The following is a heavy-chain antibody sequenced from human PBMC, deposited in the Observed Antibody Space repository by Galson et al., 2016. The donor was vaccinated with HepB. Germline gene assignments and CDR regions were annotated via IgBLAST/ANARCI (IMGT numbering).Heavy chain of an antibody. CDR3: ARVLSGSDY. J-gene: IGHJ4*02. Sequence: SLRLSCAVSGFTFTHHQMHWVRQLPGKGLVWVSRIEPDGSRPIYADSVKGRFTISRDNAENMLYLQMDSLRADDTAVYYCARVLSGSDYWGQGTLVTVSS. CDR1: GFTFTHHQ. D-gene: IGHD2-15*01. V-gene: IGHV3-74*01. CDR2: IEPDGSRP.